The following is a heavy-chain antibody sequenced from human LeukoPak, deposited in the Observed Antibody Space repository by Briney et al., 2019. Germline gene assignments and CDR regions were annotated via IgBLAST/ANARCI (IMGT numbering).Heavy chain of an antibody. J-gene: IGHJ4*02. CDR1: GYTFTSYA. V-gene: IGHV1-3*03. Sequence: ASVKVSCKASGYTFTSYAMHWVRQAPGQRLEWMGWINAGNGNTKYSQEFQGRVTITRDTSASTAYMELSSLRSEDMAVYYCARSRYYDSSGIDYWGQGTLVTVSS. CDR3: ARSRYYDSSGIDY. D-gene: IGHD3-22*01. CDR2: INAGNGNT.